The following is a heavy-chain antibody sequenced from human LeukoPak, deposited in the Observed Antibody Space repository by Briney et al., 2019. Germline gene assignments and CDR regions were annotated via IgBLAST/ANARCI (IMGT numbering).Heavy chain of an antibody. V-gene: IGHV4-34*01. CDR1: GGSFRGYY. J-gene: IGHJ5*02. CDR3: AIKLPITYYYGSGSHHWFDP. Sequence: SETLSLTCAVYGGSFRGYYWSWIRQPPGKGLEWIGEINHSGSTNYNPSLKSRVTISVDTSKNQFSLKLSSVTAADTAVYYCAIKLPITYYYGSGSHHWFDPWGQGTLVTVSS. D-gene: IGHD3-10*01. CDR2: INHSGST.